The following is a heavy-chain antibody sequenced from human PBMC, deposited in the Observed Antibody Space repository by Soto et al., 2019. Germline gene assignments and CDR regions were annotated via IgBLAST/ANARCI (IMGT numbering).Heavy chain of an antibody. V-gene: IGHV5-51*01. D-gene: IGHD2-15*01. J-gene: IGHJ6*02. CDR2: IYPGDSDT. CDR3: ARQGSLGYYYYGMDV. CDR1: GYSFTSYW. Sequence: PGESLKISFKGSGYSFTSYWIGWVRQMPGKGLEWMGIIYPGDSDTRYSPSFQGQVTISADKAISTAYLQWSSLKASDTAMYYCARQGSLGYYYYGMDVWGQGTTVTVSS.